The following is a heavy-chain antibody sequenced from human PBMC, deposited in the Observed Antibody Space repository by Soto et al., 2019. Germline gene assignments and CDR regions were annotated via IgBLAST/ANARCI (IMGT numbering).Heavy chain of an antibody. J-gene: IGHJ5*02. Sequence: EVQLVESGGGLVKPGGSLGLSCAASGFTFGGFTMNWVRQAQGKGLEWVSTISSRNNDMYYVDSVKGRFTISRDNARNSVYLQMNSLRADDTAVYYCARDVNGGFCGAWGQGTLVTVSS. CDR1: GFTFGGFT. V-gene: IGHV3-21*01. CDR3: ARDVNGGFCGA. CDR2: ISSRNNDM. D-gene: IGHD2-21*01.